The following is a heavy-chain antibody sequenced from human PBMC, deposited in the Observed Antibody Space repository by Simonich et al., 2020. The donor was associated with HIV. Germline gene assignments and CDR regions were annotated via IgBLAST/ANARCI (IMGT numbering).Heavy chain of an antibody. CDR3: ASCGGDCYHFDY. J-gene: IGHJ4*02. D-gene: IGHD2-21*02. CDR2: IKHSGST. CDR1: GGSFRGYY. V-gene: IGHV4-34*01. Sequence: QVQLQQWGAGLLKPSETLSLTCAVYGGSFRGYYWSWVRQPPGEGLEWIGEIKHSGSTNYNPSLKSRVTISVDTSKNQFSLKLSSVTAADTAVYYCASCGGDCYHFDYWGQGTLVTVSS.